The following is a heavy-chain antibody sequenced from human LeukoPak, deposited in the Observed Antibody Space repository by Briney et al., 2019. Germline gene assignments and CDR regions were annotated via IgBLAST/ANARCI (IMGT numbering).Heavy chain of an antibody. CDR2: IYPGDSDT. CDR1: GYSFTSYW. Sequence: GESLKISCKGSGYSFTSYWIGWVRQMPGKGLEWMGIIYPGDSDTRYSPSFQGQVTISADKSISTACLQWSSLKASDTAMYYCARWGRSGSYYRGYFQHWGQGTLVTVSS. J-gene: IGHJ1*01. CDR3: ARWGRSGSYYRGYFQH. D-gene: IGHD3-10*01. V-gene: IGHV5-51*01.